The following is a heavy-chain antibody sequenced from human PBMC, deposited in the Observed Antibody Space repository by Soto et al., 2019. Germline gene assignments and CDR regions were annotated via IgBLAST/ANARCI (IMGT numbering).Heavy chain of an antibody. V-gene: IGHV4-39*01. CDR1: GESISSSSYY. J-gene: IGHJ4*02. CDR2: IYYSGRT. Sequence: PSETLSLTCIVSGESISSSSYYWGWIRQPPGKGLEWIGSIYYSGRTYYNPSFKSLCTISIDTAKNQFSLKLSSGTATDTAVYDCARQRTTVVTQAYFDHWGQGALVTVS. CDR3: ARQRTTVVTQAYFDH. D-gene: IGHD2-21*02.